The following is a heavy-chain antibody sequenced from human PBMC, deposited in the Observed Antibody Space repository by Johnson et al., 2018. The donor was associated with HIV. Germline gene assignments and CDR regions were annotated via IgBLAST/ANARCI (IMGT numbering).Heavy chain of an antibody. Sequence: EQLVESGGGLVQPGGSLRLSCAASGFTFSSYAMSWVRQAPGKGLEWVSYISSSGSTIYYAASVKGGFTISRDNAKNSLYLQMNSLRAEDTAVYYCAKGIAAPHDAFDIWGQGTMVTVSS. V-gene: IGHV3-48*04. CDR3: AKGIAAPHDAFDI. CDR1: GFTFSSYA. CDR2: ISSSGSTI. J-gene: IGHJ3*02. D-gene: IGHD6-6*01.